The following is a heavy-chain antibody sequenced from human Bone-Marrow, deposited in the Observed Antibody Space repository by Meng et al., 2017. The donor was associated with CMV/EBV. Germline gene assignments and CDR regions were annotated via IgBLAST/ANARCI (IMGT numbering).Heavy chain of an antibody. D-gene: IGHD2-2*02. CDR3: ARVGSSSSCYRRFCNWFDP. CDR2: ISAHNGYT. V-gene: IGHV1-18*01. J-gene: IGHJ5*02. CDR1: GYSFSNYG. Sequence: ASVKVSCKTSGYSFSNYGIIWVRQAPGQGLEWLGWISAHNGYTNHAEKFQGRVTMTTDTSTSTAYMELRSLRSDDTAVYYCARVGSSSSCYRRFCNWFDPWGQGPLVTVYS.